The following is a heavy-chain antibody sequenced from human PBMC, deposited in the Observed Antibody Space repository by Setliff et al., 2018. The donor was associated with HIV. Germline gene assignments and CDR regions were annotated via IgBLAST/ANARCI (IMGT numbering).Heavy chain of an antibody. CDR1: GGSISSSSYY. CDR3: ARLIHTGLLYFDY. J-gene: IGHJ4*02. CDR2: IYYSGST. Sequence: SETLSLTCTVSGGSISSSSYYWGWIRQPPGKGLEWIGNIYYSGSTYYNPSLKSRVTISVDTSKNQFSLNLRSVTAADTALYFCARLIHTGLLYFDYWGLGMLVTVSS. V-gene: IGHV4-39*07. D-gene: IGHD2-8*02.